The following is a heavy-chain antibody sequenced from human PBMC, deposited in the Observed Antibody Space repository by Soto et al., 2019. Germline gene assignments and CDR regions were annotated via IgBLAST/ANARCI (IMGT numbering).Heavy chain of an antibody. CDR2: ISNRGTP. J-gene: IGHJ3*02. CDR3: AREVNVVALSDAFDI. CDR1: GDSISSDNYF. V-gene: IGHV4-30-4*01. D-gene: IGHD2-8*01. Sequence: QVQLQESGPGLVKPSQTLSLICTVSGDSISSDNYFWSWIRQPPGQGLEWIGYISNRGTPYYNPSLKSRVPISLETSKNRSSLDMYSVTAADTAVYYCAREVNVVALSDAFDIWGQGTMVTVSS.